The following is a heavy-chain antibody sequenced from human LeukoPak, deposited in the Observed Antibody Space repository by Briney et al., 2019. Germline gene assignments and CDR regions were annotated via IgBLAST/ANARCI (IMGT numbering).Heavy chain of an antibody. CDR2: ISKDGSDE. J-gene: IGHJ4*02. CDR1: GFTFSRYV. V-gene: IGHV3-30*04. CDR3: ARAAPVRGVTFFDY. Sequence: PGGSLRLSCVASGFTFSRYVIHWVRQAPGKGLEWVAGISKDGSDEYYADSVKGRFTVSRDPSKNSLYLQMNNLRGEDTAVYYCARAAPVRGVTFFDYWGQGTLITVSS. D-gene: IGHD3-10*01.